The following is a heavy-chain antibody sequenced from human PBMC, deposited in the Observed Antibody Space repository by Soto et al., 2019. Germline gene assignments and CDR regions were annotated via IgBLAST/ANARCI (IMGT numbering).Heavy chain of an antibody. CDR2: IIPIFGTA. Sequence: QVQLVQSGAEVKKPGSSVKVSCKASGGTFSSYAISWVRQAPGQGLEWMGGIIPIFGTANYAQKFQGRVTITADESTRTAYLELSSLRSEDTAVYYCATCTSCQHQHYYYCGMDVWGQGTTVTVSS. CDR1: GGTFSSYA. V-gene: IGHV1-69*01. D-gene: IGHD2-2*01. J-gene: IGHJ6*02. CDR3: ATCTSCQHQHYYYCGMDV.